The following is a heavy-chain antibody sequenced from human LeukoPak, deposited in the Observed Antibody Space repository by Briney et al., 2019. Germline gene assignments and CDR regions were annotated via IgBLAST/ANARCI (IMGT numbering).Heavy chain of an antibody. V-gene: IGHV1-69*05. CDR3: ARARLRVNWFDP. D-gene: IGHD5/OR15-5a*01. CDR2: IIPIFGTA. CDR1: GGTFSSYA. Sequence: ASVKVSCKASGGTFSSYAISWVRQAPGQGLEWMGGIIPIFGTANYAQKFQGRVTMTRDTSISTAYMELSRLRSDDTAVYYCARARLRVNWFDPWGQGTLVTVSS. J-gene: IGHJ5*02.